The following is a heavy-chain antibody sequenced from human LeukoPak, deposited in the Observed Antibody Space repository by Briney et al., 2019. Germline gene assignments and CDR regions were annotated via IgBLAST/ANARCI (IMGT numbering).Heavy chain of an antibody. V-gene: IGHV4-59*08. CDR2: IYYSGST. Sequence: KPSETLSLTCAVYGGSFSGYYWSWIRQPPGKGLEWIGYIYYSGSTNYNPPLKSRVTISVDTSKNQFSLKLSSVTAADTAVYYCARRGSGWYRYFDYWGQGTLVTVSS. D-gene: IGHD6-19*01. J-gene: IGHJ4*02. CDR3: ARRGSGWYRYFDY. CDR1: GGSFSGYY.